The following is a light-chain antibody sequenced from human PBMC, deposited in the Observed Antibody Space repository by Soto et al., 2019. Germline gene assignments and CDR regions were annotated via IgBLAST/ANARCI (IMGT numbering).Light chain of an antibody. V-gene: IGLV2-14*01. CDR1: SSDVGGYNY. CDR3: VSHTNTNPPVV. J-gene: IGLJ2*01. CDR2: EVS. Sequence: QSALTQPASVSGSPGQSISISCIGTSSDVGGYNYVSWYQQHPGKAPKLMIYEVSDRPSGVSNRFSGSKSGNTASLTISGLQAEDEATYFCVSHTNTNPPVVFGGGTQLTVL.